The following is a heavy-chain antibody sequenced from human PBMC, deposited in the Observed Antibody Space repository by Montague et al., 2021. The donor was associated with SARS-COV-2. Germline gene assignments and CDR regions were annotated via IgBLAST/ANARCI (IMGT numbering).Heavy chain of an antibody. CDR1: GGSFSGYY. J-gene: IGHJ4*02. D-gene: IGHD6-13*01. Sequence: SETLSLTCAVYGGSFSGYYWSWIRQPPGKGLEWIGEITHSGSTNYNPSIKSRVTISLDTSTNQFSLKLSSATAADTAVYYCARGRYSSSWYGTKYYFDYWGQGTLVTVSS. CDR3: ARGRYSSSWYGTKYYFDY. V-gene: IGHV4-34*01. CDR2: ITHSGST.